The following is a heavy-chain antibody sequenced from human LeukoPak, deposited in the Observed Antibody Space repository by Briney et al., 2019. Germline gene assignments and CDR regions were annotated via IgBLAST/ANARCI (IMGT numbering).Heavy chain of an antibody. CDR1: GGSISSGGYS. CDR3: ARAGFGELGNR. J-gene: IGHJ4*02. CDR2: IYHSGST. V-gene: IGHV4-30-2*01. D-gene: IGHD3-10*01. Sequence: PSETLSLTCAVSGGSISSGGYSWSWIRQPPGKGLEWIGYIYHSGSTYYNPSLKSRVTISVDRSKNQFSLKLSSVTAADTAVYYCARAGFGELGNRWGQGTLVTVSS.